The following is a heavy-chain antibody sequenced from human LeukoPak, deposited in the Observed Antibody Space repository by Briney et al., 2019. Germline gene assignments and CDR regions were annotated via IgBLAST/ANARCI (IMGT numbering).Heavy chain of an antibody. Sequence: GRSLRLSCAASGFTFSSYGMHWVRQAPGKGLEWVAVIPYDGSNKYYADSVKGRFTISRDNSKNTLYLQMNSLRAEDTAVYYCAKAPRIQLWSYYFDYWGQGTLVTVSS. CDR1: GFTFSSYG. CDR2: IPYDGSNK. V-gene: IGHV3-30*18. D-gene: IGHD5-18*01. CDR3: AKAPRIQLWSYYFDY. J-gene: IGHJ4*02.